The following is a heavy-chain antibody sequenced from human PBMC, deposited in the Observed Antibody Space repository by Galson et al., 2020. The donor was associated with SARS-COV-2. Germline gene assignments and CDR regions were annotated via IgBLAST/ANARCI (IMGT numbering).Heavy chain of an antibody. Sequence: GGSLRLSCAASGFTFSSYAMSWVRQAPGKWLEWVSAISGSGGSTYYADSVKGRFTISRDNSKNTLYLQMNSLRAEDTAVYYCAKDLDASGSYSSFDDWGQGTLVTVSS. V-gene: IGHV3-23*01. CDR1: GFTFSSYA. D-gene: IGHD1-26*01. CDR2: ISGSGGST. CDR3: AKDLDASGSYSSFDD. J-gene: IGHJ4*02.